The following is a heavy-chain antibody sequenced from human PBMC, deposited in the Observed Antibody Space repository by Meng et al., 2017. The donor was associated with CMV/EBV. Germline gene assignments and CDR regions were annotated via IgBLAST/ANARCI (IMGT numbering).Heavy chain of an antibody. V-gene: IGHV1-8*01. D-gene: IGHD2-2*02. CDR2: MNPNSGNT. CDR3: ARAPSPLYCSSTSCYTGVMDV. Sequence: ASVKVSCKASGYTFTSYDINWVRQATGQGLEWMGWMNPNSGNTGYAQKFQGRVTMTRNTSISTAYMELSSLRSEDTAVYYCARAPSPLYCSSTSCYTGVMDVWGQGTTVTVSS. CDR1: GYTFTSYD. J-gene: IGHJ6*02.